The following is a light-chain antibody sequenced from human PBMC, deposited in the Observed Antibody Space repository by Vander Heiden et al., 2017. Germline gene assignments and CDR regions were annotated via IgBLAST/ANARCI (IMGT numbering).Light chain of an antibody. J-gene: IGKJ4*01. V-gene: IGKV1-39*01. CDR3: QQSYSTPLT. Sequence: DIQMDESPSSLSAAVGDRVTITCRASQSISSYLNWYQQKPGKAPKLLIYAASSLQSGVPSRFSGSGSGTDFTLTISSLQPEDFATYHCQQSYSTPLTFGGGTKVEIK. CDR1: QSISSY. CDR2: AAS.